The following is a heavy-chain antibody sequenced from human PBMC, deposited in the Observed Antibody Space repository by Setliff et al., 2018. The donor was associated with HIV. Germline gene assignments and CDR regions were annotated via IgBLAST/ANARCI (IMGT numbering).Heavy chain of an antibody. CDR3: TKGVQRLRPYYFDS. CDR1: GFNFRDFA. Sequence: PGGSLRLSCVASGFNFRDFAMHWVRQAPGKGLEWVSAISYDGSRIHYEDSVKGRFTISRDNSKNTLYLQMNSLRVEDTAIYYCTKGVQRLRPYYFDSWGQGTLVTVSS. D-gene: IGHD4-17*01. V-gene: IGHV3-30*07. CDR2: ISYDGSRI. J-gene: IGHJ4*02.